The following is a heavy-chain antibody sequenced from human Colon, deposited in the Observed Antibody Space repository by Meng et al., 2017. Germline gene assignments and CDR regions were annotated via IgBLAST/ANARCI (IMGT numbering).Heavy chain of an antibody. CDR1: GFTFSSYW. Sequence: GESLKISCAASGFTFSSYWLSWVRQAPGKGLEWVANIKQDGSEKYYVDSVEGRFTISRDNAETSLYLEMNSLRAEDTAVYYCARERAYVSGSYYPYYDYWGQGTLVTVSS. CDR3: ARERAYVSGSYYPYYDY. V-gene: IGHV3-7*01. D-gene: IGHD3-10*01. CDR2: IKQDGSEK. J-gene: IGHJ4*02.